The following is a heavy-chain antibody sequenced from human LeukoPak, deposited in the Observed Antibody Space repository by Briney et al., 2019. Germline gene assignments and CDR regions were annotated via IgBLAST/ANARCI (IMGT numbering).Heavy chain of an antibody. V-gene: IGHV3-7*01. CDR3: ARGRYDFWSGYLYYFDY. Sequence: GGSLRLSCAASGFTFSSYWMSWVRQAPGKGLEWVANIKQDGSEKYYVDSVKGRFTISRENAKTSLYLQMNSLRAEDTAVYYCARGRYDFWSGYLYYFDYWGQGTLVTVSS. CDR2: IKQDGSEK. D-gene: IGHD3-3*01. CDR1: GFTFSSYW. J-gene: IGHJ4*02.